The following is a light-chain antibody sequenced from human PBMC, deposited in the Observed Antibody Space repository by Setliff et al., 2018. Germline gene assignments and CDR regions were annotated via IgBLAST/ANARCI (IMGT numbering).Light chain of an antibody. CDR2: EVS. Sequence: QSVLPQPPSASGSPGQSVTISCTGTSSDVSGYNYVSWYQQHPGKAPKLMIYEVSKRPSGVPDRFSGSKSGNTASLTVSGLQAEDEADYYCSSYEGSNNYVFGTGTKVTVL. CDR1: SSDVSGYNY. J-gene: IGLJ1*01. CDR3: SSYEGSNNYV. V-gene: IGLV2-8*01.